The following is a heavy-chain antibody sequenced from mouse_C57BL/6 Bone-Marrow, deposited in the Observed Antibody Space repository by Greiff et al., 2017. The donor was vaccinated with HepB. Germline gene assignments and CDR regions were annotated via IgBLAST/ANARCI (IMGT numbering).Heavy chain of an antibody. CDR2: IYPGSGST. D-gene: IGHD2-4*01. CDR3: AGDYDYGGSTNYFDY. J-gene: IGHJ2*01. CDR1: GYTFTSYW. Sequence: QVQLKQPGAELVKPGASVKMSCKASGYTFTSYWITWVKQRPGQGLEWIGDIYPGSGSTNYNEKFKSKATLTVDTSSSTAYMQLSSLTSEDSAVYYCAGDYDYGGSTNYFDYWGQGTTLTVSS. V-gene: IGHV1-55*01.